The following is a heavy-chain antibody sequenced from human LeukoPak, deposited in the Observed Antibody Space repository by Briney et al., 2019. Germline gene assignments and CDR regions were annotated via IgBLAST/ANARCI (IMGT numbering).Heavy chain of an antibody. V-gene: IGHV3-74*01. CDR3: ARDGILGSHDC. J-gene: IGHJ4*02. CDR1: GFTFSSYW. D-gene: IGHD3-3*02. Sequence: GGSLRLSCAASGFTFSSYWMSWVRQAPGKGLVWVSHINNDGSDTSYADSVKGRFTITRDNAKNTLFLQMNSLRAEDTAVYYCARDGILGSHDCWGQGTLVTVSS. CDR2: INNDGSDT.